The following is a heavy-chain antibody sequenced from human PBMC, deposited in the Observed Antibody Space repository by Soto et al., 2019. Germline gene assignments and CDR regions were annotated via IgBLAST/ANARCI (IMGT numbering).Heavy chain of an antibody. Sequence: EVQLLESGGGLVQPGGSLRLSCAASGFTFSSYAMTWVRQAPGTGLEWVSAISGRGAGTYYADSVKGRFTISRDNSKNTLYLQMNSLRAEDTAVYYCARGEGLRFLDGGSDFWGQGTLVTVSS. J-gene: IGHJ4*02. CDR3: ARGEGLRFLDGGSDF. CDR2: ISGRGAGT. D-gene: IGHD3-3*01. CDR1: GFTFSSYA. V-gene: IGHV3-23*01.